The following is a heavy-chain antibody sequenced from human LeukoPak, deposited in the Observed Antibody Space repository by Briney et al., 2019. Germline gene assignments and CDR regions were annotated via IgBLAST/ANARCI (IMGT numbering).Heavy chain of an antibody. D-gene: IGHD3-9*01. CDR2: IRSKAFVGTT. CDR3: TRVSESPLRYFDWLSYYFDY. J-gene: IGHJ4*02. CDR1: GFTFGDYA. V-gene: IGHV3-49*04. Sequence: GGSLRLSCTASGFTFGDYAMSWVRQAPGKGLEWVGFIRSKAFVGTTEYAASVKGRFTISRDDSKSIAYLQMNSLKTEDTAVYYCTRVSESPLRYFDWLSYYFDYWGQGTLVTVSS.